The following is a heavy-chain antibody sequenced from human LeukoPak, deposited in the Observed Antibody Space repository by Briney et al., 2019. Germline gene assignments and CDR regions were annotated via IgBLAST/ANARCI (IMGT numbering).Heavy chain of an antibody. CDR2: IYYSGST. Sequence: SETLFLTCTVSGGSISSYYWNWIRQPPGKGLEWIGYIYYSGSTNYNPSLKSRVTISVDTSKNQFSLKLSSVTAADTAVYYCARAYGDTAMDNWGQGTLVTVSS. J-gene: IGHJ4*02. V-gene: IGHV4-59*01. CDR1: GGSISSYY. CDR3: ARAYGDTAMDN. D-gene: IGHD5-18*01.